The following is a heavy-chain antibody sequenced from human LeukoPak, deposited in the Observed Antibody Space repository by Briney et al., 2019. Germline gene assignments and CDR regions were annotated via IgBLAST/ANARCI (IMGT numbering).Heavy chain of an antibody. Sequence: PGGSPRLSCAASGFTFSSYAMSWVRQAPGKGLEWVSAISGSGGSTYYADSVKGRFTISRDNSKNTLYLQMNSLRAEDTAVYYCAKTPNIVVVVAATPYYFDYWGQGTLVTVSS. D-gene: IGHD2-15*01. CDR1: GFTFSSYA. CDR2: ISGSGGST. V-gene: IGHV3-23*01. CDR3: AKTPNIVVVVAATPYYFDY. J-gene: IGHJ4*02.